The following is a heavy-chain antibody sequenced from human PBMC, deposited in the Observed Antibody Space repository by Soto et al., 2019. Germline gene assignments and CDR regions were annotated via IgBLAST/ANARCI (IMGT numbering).Heavy chain of an antibody. CDR1: GDSVSSNSAA. J-gene: IGHJ6*02. D-gene: IGHD5-12*01. Sequence: SQTLSLTCAISGDSVSSNSAAWNWIRQSPSRGLEWLGRTYYRSKWYNDYAVSVKSRITINPDTSKNKLSLQLNYVTPEDTALYYCARVDSGYAKLGYYYGMDVWGQGTTVTVSS. V-gene: IGHV6-1*01. CDR2: TYYRSKWYN. CDR3: ARVDSGYAKLGYYYGMDV.